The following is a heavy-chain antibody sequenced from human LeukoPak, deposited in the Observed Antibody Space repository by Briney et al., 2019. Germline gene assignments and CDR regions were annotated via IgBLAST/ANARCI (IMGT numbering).Heavy chain of an antibody. D-gene: IGHD2-2*01. J-gene: IGHJ3*02. CDR1: GYSFTSYW. CDR3: ARLGLEEGYCSSTSCYEAFDI. V-gene: IGHV5-51*01. Sequence: GESLKISCKGFGYSFTSYWIGWVRQMPGKGLEWMGIIYPGDPDTRYRSSFQGQVTISAAKSISTAYLQWSSLRASDTAMYYCARLGLEEGYCSSTSCYEAFDIWGQGTMVTVSS. CDR2: IYPGDPDT.